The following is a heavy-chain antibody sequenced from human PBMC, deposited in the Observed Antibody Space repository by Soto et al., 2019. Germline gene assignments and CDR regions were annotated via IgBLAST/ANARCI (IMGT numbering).Heavy chain of an antibody. J-gene: IGHJ4*02. Sequence: QITLKESGPTLVKPTQTLTLTCTFSGFSLSTSGVGVGWIRQPPGKALEWLALIYWDDDKRYSPSLQSRLTITKDTSKNQVVLTMTDMDPVDTATYYCAHRSIAAAGSIYPFDYWGQGTLVTVSS. D-gene: IGHD6-13*01. CDR3: AHRSIAAAGSIYPFDY. CDR2: IYWDDDK. V-gene: IGHV2-5*02. CDR1: GFSLSTSGVG.